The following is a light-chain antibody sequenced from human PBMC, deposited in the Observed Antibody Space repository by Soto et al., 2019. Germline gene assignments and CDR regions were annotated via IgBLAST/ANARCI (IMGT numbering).Light chain of an antibody. Sequence: EIIMTQSPATLSVSPGEGVTLSCRASQGIGDTLAWYQHKPGQTPRLLIYDTSARATGVPARFSGSRSGTDFTLTISSLEPEDFVVYYCQQRSNWPPVTFGGGTQVEIX. CDR3: QQRSNWPPVT. J-gene: IGKJ4*01. CDR1: QGIGDT. CDR2: DTS. V-gene: IGKV3-11*01.